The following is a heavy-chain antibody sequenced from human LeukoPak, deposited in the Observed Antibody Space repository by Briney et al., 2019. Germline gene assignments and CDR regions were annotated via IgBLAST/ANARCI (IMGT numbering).Heavy chain of an antibody. D-gene: IGHD3-3*01. Sequence: LTGGSLRLSCAASGFTFSSYAMSWVRQAPGKGLEWVSAISGSGGSTYYADSVKGRFTISRDNSKNTLYLQMNSLRAEDTAVYYCAKDREEQGYYDFWXXLQNYYGMDVWGQGTTVTX. V-gene: IGHV3-23*01. CDR1: GFTFSSYA. CDR3: AKDREEQGYYDFWXXLQNYYGMDV. J-gene: IGHJ6*02. CDR2: ISGSGGST.